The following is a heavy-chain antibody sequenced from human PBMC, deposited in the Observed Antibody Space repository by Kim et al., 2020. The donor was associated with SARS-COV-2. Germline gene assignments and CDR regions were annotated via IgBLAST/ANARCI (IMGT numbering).Heavy chain of an antibody. Sequence: GGSLRLSCAASGFTFSNYAMTWVRQAPGKGLEWVSGIAGGGGTTYYADSVKGRFTISRDNSKNTIILQMSSLRAEDTAVYYCAKGWPVPPAPGLVDCRGQATLVSVSS. CDR3: AKGWPVPPAPGLVDC. J-gene: IGHJ4*02. V-gene: IGHV3-23*01. CDR1: GFTFSNYA. CDR2: IAGGGGTT. D-gene: IGHD2-2*01.